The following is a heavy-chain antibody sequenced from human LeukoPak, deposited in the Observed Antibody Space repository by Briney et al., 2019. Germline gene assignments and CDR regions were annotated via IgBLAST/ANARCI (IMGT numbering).Heavy chain of an antibody. CDR2: ISSSSSTI. CDR3: ARDSYYYYMDV. J-gene: IGHJ6*03. V-gene: IGHV3-48*01. CDR1: GLTFSSYS. Sequence: GGSLRLSCAAWGLTFSSYSMKCARHSPGKGLEWVSYISSSSSTIYYADSVKGRFTISRDNAKNSLYLQMNSLRAEDTAVYYCARDSYYYYMDVWGKGTTVTVSS.